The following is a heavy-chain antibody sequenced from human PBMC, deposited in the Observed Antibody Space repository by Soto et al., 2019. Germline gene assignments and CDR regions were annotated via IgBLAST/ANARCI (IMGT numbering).Heavy chain of an antibody. CDR1: GGSISSYY. Sequence: PSETLSLTCTVSGGSISSYYWSWIRQPPGKGLEWIGYIYYSGSTNYNPSLKSRVTISVDTSKNQFSLKLRSVTAADTAVCYCARQYYYGSGSYSWGWFDPWGQGTLVTVSS. J-gene: IGHJ5*02. CDR2: IYYSGST. D-gene: IGHD3-10*01. CDR3: ARQYYYGSGSYSWGWFDP. V-gene: IGHV4-59*08.